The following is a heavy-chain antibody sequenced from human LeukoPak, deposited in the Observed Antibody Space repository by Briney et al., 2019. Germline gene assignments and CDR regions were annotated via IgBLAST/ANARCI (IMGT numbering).Heavy chain of an antibody. CDR1: GSTFSNYW. Sequence: GGSLRLSCAASGSTFSNYWMHWFRQGPGKGLEWVSRIESDGSSTSYADSVKGRFTISRDNATNTLYLQMNSLRAEDTAVYYCARPYYDILTGYWVDDTFDIWGQGTKVTVSS. J-gene: IGHJ3*02. CDR3: ARPYYDILTGYWVDDTFDI. V-gene: IGHV3-74*01. D-gene: IGHD3-9*01. CDR2: IESDGSST.